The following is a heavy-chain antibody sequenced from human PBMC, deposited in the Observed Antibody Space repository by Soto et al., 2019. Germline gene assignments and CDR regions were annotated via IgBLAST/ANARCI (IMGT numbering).Heavy chain of an antibody. CDR1: GGTFSGYY. CDR2: INHSGTI. CDR3: ARADRTLVTSYSLDV. D-gene: IGHD2-21*02. Sequence: SETLSLTCAVYGGTFSGYYWTWIRQPPGKGLEWIGEINHSGTINFNPSLKSRLTISLDTSKKHFSLKLSSVTDADTAAYYCARADRTLVTSYSLDVWGQGTTVTVSS. V-gene: IGHV4-34*01. J-gene: IGHJ6*02.